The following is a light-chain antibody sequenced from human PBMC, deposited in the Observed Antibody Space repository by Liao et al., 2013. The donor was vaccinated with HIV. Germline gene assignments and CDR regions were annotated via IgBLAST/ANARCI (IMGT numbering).Light chain of an antibody. V-gene: IGLV3-1*01. CDR3: QAWDSSTGV. CDR1: KLGDKY. CDR2: HDS. J-gene: IGLJ1*01. Sequence: SYELTQPPSVSVSPGQTARITCSGDKLGDKYACWYQQKPGQSPVLVIYHDSKRPSGIPERFSGSNSGNTATLTISGTQAMDEADYYCQAWDSSTGVFGTGTKVTVL.